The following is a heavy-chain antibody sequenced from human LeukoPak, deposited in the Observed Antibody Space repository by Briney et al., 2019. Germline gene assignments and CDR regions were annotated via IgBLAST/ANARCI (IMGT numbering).Heavy chain of an antibody. V-gene: IGHV4-34*01. CDR1: GGSFSGYY. CDR3: ARAMVRGVAD. D-gene: IGHD3-10*01. CDR2: INHSGST. J-gene: IGHJ4*02. Sequence: SETLSLTCAVYGGSFSGYYWSWIRQPPGKGLEWIGEINHSGSTNYNPSLKSRVTISVDTSKNQFSLKLSSVTAADTAVYYCARAMVRGVADWGQGTLVTVSS.